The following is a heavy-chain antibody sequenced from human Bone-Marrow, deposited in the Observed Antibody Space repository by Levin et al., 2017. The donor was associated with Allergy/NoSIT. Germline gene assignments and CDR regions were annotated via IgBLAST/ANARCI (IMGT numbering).Heavy chain of an antibody. Sequence: GESLKISCKTSGYTFYTHGVSWVRQVPGQGLEWLGWVSGYNGHTNYAQKFQGRVSMTTDMSANTAYMELRDLRFDDTAVYYCAGIRGPTTADNWLDPWGQGTLVTVSS. V-gene: IGHV1-18*04. CDR2: VSGYNGHT. CDR3: AGIRGPTTADNWLDP. CDR1: GYTFYTHG. J-gene: IGHJ5*02. D-gene: IGHD1-1*01.